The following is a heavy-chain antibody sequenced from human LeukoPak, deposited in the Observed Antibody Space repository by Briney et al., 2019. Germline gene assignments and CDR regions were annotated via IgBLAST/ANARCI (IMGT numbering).Heavy chain of an antibody. J-gene: IGHJ6*02. CDR3: ARARPRYCSGGSCYTRYYYYYGMDV. V-gene: IGHV1-46*01. Sequence: SVKVSCKASGYTFTSYYMHWVRQAPGQGLEWMGIINPSGGSTSYAQKFQGRVTMTRDTSTSTVYMELSSLRSEDTAVYYCARARPRYCSGGSCYTRYYYYYGMDVWGQGTTVTVSS. CDR2: INPSGGST. CDR1: GYTFTSYY. D-gene: IGHD2-15*01.